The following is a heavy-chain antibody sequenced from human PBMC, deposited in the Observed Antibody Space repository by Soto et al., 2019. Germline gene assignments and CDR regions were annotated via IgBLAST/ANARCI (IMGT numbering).Heavy chain of an antibody. Sequence: GESLKISCAASGFTFTNYAMTWVRQAPGKGLEWVSSISDSGDYTFYADSVKGRFTISRDNSKNTLYLQMNSLRAEDTAVYHCAKVERCSGGGCYSVDYWGQGTLVTVSS. CDR2: ISDSGDYT. CDR1: GFTFTNYA. D-gene: IGHD2-21*02. V-gene: IGHV3-23*01. CDR3: AKVERCSGGGCYSVDY. J-gene: IGHJ4*02.